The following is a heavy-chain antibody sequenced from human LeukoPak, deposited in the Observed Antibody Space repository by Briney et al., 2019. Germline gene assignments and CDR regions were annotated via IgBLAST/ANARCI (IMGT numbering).Heavy chain of an antibody. CDR3: ARVVDHDYGDYYLDY. V-gene: IGHV4-4*09. J-gene: IGHJ4*02. D-gene: IGHD4-17*01. CDR2: ISSSGSA. CDR1: GDSLGIYK. Sequence: SETLSLTCSVSGDSLGIYKWSWIRQPPGKGLEWIAHISSSGSAIYNPSLMSRVSMSVDTSKNQFSLRLTSVTAADTAVYYCARVVDHDYGDYYLDYWGQGTLVTVSS.